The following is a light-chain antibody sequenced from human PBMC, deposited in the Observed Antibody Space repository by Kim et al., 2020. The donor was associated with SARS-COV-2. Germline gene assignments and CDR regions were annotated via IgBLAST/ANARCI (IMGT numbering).Light chain of an antibody. CDR1: RSVIHGEGSTY. CDR2: SVS. Sequence: QPASMSRRPSRSVIHGEGSTYLDWSDQRPGQSPRRLIYSVSNRGCGVPDRLRGSGSRTDFTLENSRVEAEDVGVYYCMQGTQWPYTFGQGTKLEI. V-gene: IGKV2-30*02. J-gene: IGKJ2*01. CDR3: MQGTQWPYT.